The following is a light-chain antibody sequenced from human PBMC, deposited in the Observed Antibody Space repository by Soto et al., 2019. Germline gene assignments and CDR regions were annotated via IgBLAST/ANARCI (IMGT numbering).Light chain of an antibody. CDR3: HPAISFPLT. J-gene: IGKJ4*01. Sequence: DIQMTQSPSSVSASVGDRVTITCRTSQGISSWLAWYQQKPGKAPRLLIYAASSWQSGVPSRFSGSGSGTDFTLTIRTLQPADLASYYCHPAISFPLTFGEGTNVEIK. CDR1: QGISSW. CDR2: AAS. V-gene: IGKV1-12*01.